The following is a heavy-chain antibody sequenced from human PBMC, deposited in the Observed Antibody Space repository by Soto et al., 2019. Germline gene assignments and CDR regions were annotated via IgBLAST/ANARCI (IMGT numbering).Heavy chain of an antibody. CDR3: AREVRDYVWGSPIRVYFDY. CDR1: GGTFSSYA. CDR2: IIPIFGTA. V-gene: IGHV1-69*06. J-gene: IGHJ4*02. D-gene: IGHD3-16*01. Sequence: QVQLVQSGAEVKKPGSSVKVSCKASGGTFSSYAISWVRQAPGQGLEWMGGIIPIFGTANYAQKFQGRVTINADKSTSTAYMELSSLRSEDTAVYYCAREVRDYVWGSPIRVYFDYWGQGTLVTVSS.